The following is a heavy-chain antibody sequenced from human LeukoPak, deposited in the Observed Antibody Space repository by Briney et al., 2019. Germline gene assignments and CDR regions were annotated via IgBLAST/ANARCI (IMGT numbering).Heavy chain of an antibody. CDR2: ISSSSSTI. V-gene: IGHV3-48*01. D-gene: IGHD4/OR15-4a*01. CDR3: GRDKANGFDY. CDR1: GFTFSSYS. Sequence: GGSLRLSCAASGFTFSSYSMNWVRQAPGKGLEWVSYISSSSSTIFYADSVKGRFTISRDNAKNSLYLQMNSLRAEDTAVYYCGRDKANGFDYWGQGTLVTVSS. J-gene: IGHJ4*02.